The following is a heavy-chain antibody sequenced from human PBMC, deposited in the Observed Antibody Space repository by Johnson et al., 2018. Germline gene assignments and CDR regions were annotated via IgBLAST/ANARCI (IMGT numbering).Heavy chain of an antibody. D-gene: IGHD2-15*01. Sequence: EVQLLESGGGLVQPGGSLRLSCAASGFTFSGYDMHWVRQATGKGLEWVSALGTTGDTYYPGSVKGRFTISRENAKNSLYLQMNSLRAGDTAVYYCARADIIVDYGMDVWGRGTTVTVSS. CDR1: GFTFSGYD. CDR3: ARADIIVDYGMDV. J-gene: IGHJ6*02. CDR2: LGTTGDT. V-gene: IGHV3-13*01.